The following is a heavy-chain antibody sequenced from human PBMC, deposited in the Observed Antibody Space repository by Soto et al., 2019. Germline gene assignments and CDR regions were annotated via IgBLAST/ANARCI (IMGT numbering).Heavy chain of an antibody. V-gene: IGHV3-74*01. CDR3: ARPHPELNWFDP. CDR1: GFTFSSYW. D-gene: IGHD1-7*01. Sequence: GGSLRLSCAASGFTFSSYWMHWVRQAPGKGLVWVSRINSDGSSTSYADSVKGRFTISRDNAKKTLYLQMNSLRAEDTAVYYCARPHPELNWFDPWGQGTLVTVSS. CDR2: INSDGSST. J-gene: IGHJ5*02.